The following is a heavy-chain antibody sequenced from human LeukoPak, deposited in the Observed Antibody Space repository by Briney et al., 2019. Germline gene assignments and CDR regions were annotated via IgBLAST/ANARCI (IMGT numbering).Heavy chain of an antibody. V-gene: IGHV3-7*01. CDR3: ARDSPLGYGSGFDY. CDR2: IKQDGSEK. CDR1: GFTFSSYW. J-gene: IGHJ4*02. D-gene: IGHD3-10*01. Sequence: GGSLRLSCAAAGFTFSSYWISWVRQAPGKGLEWVANIKQDGSEKYYVDSVKGRFTISRDNAKNSLYLQMNSLRAEDTAVYYCARDSPLGYGSGFDYWGQGTLVTVSS.